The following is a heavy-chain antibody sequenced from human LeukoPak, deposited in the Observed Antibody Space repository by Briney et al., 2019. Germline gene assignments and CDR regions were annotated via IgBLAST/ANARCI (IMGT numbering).Heavy chain of an antibody. CDR1: GASISHYS. CDR2: IYASGST. J-gene: IGHJ4*02. V-gene: IGHV4-59*01. CDR3: ARGLGLGLRLGELSSLDY. D-gene: IGHD3-16*02. Sequence: PSETLSLTCAVSGASISHYSWRWIRQPPGKGLEWIGDIYASGSTSYNPSHTGRVTTSKDTSKNHFSLKLISVTAADTAVYYCARGLGLGLRLGELSSLDYWGQGTLVTVSS.